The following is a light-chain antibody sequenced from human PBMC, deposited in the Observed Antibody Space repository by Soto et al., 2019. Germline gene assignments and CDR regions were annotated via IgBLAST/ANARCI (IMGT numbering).Light chain of an antibody. CDR3: QQYGSSPRVT. J-gene: IGKJ4*01. CDR1: QSVSSNY. Sequence: EIVLTQSPGTLSLSPGERATLSCRASQSVSSNYLAWYQQKPGQAPRLLIYGASSRATGIPDRFSGSGSGTDFTLTISRLELEDFAVYYCQQYGSSPRVTFGGGTKVEIK. V-gene: IGKV3-20*01. CDR2: GAS.